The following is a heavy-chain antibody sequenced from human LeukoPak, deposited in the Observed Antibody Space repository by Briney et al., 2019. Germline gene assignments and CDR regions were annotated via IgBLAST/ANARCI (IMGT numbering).Heavy chain of an antibody. D-gene: IGHD3-3*01. CDR2: FDPKDGET. CDR3: ATNGYRAIFGVVNNWFDP. CDR1: GYTLTELS. Sequence: ASVKVSCKVSGYTLTELSMHWVRQAPGKGLEWMGGFDPKDGETIYAQKFQGRVTMTEDTSTDTAYMELSSLRSEDTAVYYCATNGYRAIFGVVNNWFDPWGQGTLVTVSS. V-gene: IGHV1-24*01. J-gene: IGHJ5*02.